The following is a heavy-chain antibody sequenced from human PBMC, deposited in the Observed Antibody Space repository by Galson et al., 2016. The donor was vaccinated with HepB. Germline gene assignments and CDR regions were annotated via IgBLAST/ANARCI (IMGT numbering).Heavy chain of an antibody. V-gene: IGHV1-3*01. CDR3: ARMPYDGSGCEHFDS. CDR2: INGDTGKT. D-gene: IGHD3-22*01. Sequence: SVKVSCKASGYNFNKYAMHWVRQAPGQRFEWMGWINGDTGKTQYSQKLQGRVTLTSDTVATTAYMELRSLTFEDTAVYYCARMPYDGSGCEHFDSWGQGSLVTVSA. CDR1: GYNFNKYA. J-gene: IGHJ4*01.